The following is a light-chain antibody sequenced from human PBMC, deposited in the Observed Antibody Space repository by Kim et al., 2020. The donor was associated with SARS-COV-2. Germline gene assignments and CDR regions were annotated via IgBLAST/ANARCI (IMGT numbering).Light chain of an antibody. Sequence: QRVAISCSGSSSNIGSNFVSWYQHLPGTAPKLLIYRTLARPSGVPDRFSGSKSGTSASLAITGLRSEDEADYYCAAWDDSLNGFVFGSGTKVTVL. J-gene: IGLJ1*01. CDR3: AAWDDSLNGFV. CDR1: SSNIGSNF. CDR2: RTL. V-gene: IGLV1-47*01.